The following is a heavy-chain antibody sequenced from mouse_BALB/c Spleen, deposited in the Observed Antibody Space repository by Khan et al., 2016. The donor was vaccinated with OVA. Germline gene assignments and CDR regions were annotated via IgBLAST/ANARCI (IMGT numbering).Heavy chain of an antibody. V-gene: IGHV5-6-4*01. CDR3: TRSRGYYGNNPYFDY. J-gene: IGHJ2*01. CDR1: GFSFSSYS. Sequence: EVELVESGGGLVRPGGSLKLSCAASGFSFSSYSMSWFRQTPEKRLLWFATFSSCGSYTYYPDCVKGRISISRDNAKNTLFLQLSYLQSKDTAMYYCTRSRGYYGNNPYFDYWGQGTTLTVSS. D-gene: IGHD1-1*01. CDR2: FSSCGSYT.